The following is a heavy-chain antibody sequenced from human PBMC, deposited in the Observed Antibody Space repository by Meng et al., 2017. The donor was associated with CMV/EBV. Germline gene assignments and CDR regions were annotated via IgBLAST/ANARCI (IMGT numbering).Heavy chain of an antibody. D-gene: IGHD3/OR15-3a*01. J-gene: IGHJ4*02. V-gene: IGHV3-21*01. CDR1: GFTFRTYN. CDR2: ITSSSDYV. CDR3: ARVGPRVTFVGFSFDF. Sequence: GESLKISCAASGFTFRTYNMNWVRQAPGKGLEWVSSITSSSDYVRYAGSVKGRFTISRDNAKKALYLQMNNVRAEDTAVYYCARVGPRVTFVGFSFDFWGLGTLVTVSS.